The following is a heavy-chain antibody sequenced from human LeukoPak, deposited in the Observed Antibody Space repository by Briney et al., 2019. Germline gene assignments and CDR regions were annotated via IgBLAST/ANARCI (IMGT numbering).Heavy chain of an antibody. J-gene: IGHJ4*02. CDR2: INPNSGGT. CDR1: GYTFTGYY. CDR3: ARGAYCGGDCYSFDY. D-gene: IGHD2-21*01. V-gene: IGHV1-2*02. Sequence: ASVKVSCKASGYTFTGYYMHWVRQAPGQRLEWMGWINPNSGGTNYAQKFQGRVTMTRDTSISTAYMELSRLRSDDTAVYYCARGAYCGGDCYSFDYWGQGTLVTVSS.